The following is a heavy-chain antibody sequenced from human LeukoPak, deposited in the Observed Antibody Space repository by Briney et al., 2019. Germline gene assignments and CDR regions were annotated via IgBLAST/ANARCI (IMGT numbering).Heavy chain of an antibody. CDR2: INPNSGGT. CDR3: ARILCGGDCYTNDY. Sequence: ASVKVSCKASGYTFTGYYMHWVRQAPGQGLEWMGWINPNSGGTNYAQKFQGRVTMTRDTSISTAYMELSRLRSDDTAVYYCARILCGGDCYTNDYWGQGTLVTVSS. D-gene: IGHD2-21*01. CDR1: GYTFTGYY. V-gene: IGHV1-2*02. J-gene: IGHJ4*02.